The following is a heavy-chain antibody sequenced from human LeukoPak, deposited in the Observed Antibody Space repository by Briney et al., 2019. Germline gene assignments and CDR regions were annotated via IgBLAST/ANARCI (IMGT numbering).Heavy chain of an antibody. D-gene: IGHD6-13*01. V-gene: IGHV3-23*01. CDR3: ARIAGPAYYYYYMDV. J-gene: IGHJ6*03. CDR2: ISGSGGST. CDR1: GFTFSSYA. Sequence: PGGSLRLSCAASGFTFSSYAMNWVRQAPGKGLEWVSPISGSGGSTYYADSVKGRFTVSRDNSKNTLYLQMNSLRAEDTAVYYCARIAGPAYYYYYMDVWGKGTTVTVSS.